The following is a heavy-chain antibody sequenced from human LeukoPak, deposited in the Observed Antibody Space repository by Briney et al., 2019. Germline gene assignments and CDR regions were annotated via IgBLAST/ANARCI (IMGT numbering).Heavy chain of an antibody. CDR1: GFTFSSYW. CDR3: AKGRDYGDF. CDR2: INQDGREK. V-gene: IGHV3-7*01. J-gene: IGHJ4*02. Sequence: PGGSLTLSCTVSGFTFSSYWTTWVRQVPGKGLQWVANINQDGREKYYMDSMKGRLNISRDNTENSVFLQLTSLRPEDTGIYFCAKGRDYGDFWGQGTLVAVSS.